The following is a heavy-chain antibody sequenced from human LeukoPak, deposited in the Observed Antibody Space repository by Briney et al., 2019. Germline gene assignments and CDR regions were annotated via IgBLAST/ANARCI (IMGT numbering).Heavy chain of an antibody. CDR2: INAYNGDT. J-gene: IGHJ6*03. Sequence: WASVKVSCKASGYTFTNYGVSWVRQAPGQGLEWMGWINAYNGDTHYAQNLQGRLTMTTDTSTSTAFMELRSLRPDDTAVYYCARWGLVAPGTHYYYYMDVWGRGTTVTVS. CDR3: ARWGLVAPGTHYYYYMDV. CDR1: GYTFTNYG. D-gene: IGHD2-2*01. V-gene: IGHV1-18*01.